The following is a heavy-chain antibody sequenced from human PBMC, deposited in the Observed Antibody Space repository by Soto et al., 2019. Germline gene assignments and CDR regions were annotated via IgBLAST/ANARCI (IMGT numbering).Heavy chain of an antibody. CDR2: ISSSSSYI. V-gene: IGHV3-21*01. J-gene: IGHJ4*02. CDR1: GFTLSSYS. Sequence: EVQLVESGGGLVKPGGSLRLSCAASGFTLSSYSMNWVRQAPGKGLEWVSSISSSSSYIYYADSVKGRFTISRDNAKNSLYLQMNSLRAEDTAVYYCARDGATVTTFGEKIDYWGQGTLVTVSS. D-gene: IGHD4-17*01. CDR3: ARDGATVTTFGEKIDY.